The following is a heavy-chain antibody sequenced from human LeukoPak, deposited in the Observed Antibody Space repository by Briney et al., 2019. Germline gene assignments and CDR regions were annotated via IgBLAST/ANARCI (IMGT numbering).Heavy chain of an antibody. D-gene: IGHD3-22*01. Sequence: PGGSLRLSCAASGFTFSNAWMSWVRQAPGKGLEWVGRIRSKTDGGTTDYAAPVKGRFTISRDDSKNTLYLQMNSLKTEDTAVYYCTTGVIQYYCDSSGYLYWGQGTLVTVSS. V-gene: IGHV3-15*01. J-gene: IGHJ4*02. CDR2: IRSKTDGGTT. CDR1: GFTFSNAW. CDR3: TTGVIQYYCDSSGYLY.